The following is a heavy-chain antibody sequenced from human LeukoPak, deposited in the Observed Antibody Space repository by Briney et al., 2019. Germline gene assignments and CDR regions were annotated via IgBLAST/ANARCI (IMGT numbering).Heavy chain of an antibody. Sequence: GGSLRLSCAASGFTFSSYAMSWVRQAPGKGLEWVAFIRYDGSNKYYADSVKGRFTISRDNSKNTLYLQMNSLRAEDTAVYYCAKHLWFGELLPSPLFDYWGQGTLVTVSS. D-gene: IGHD3-10*01. V-gene: IGHV3-30*02. J-gene: IGHJ4*02. CDR3: AKHLWFGELLPSPLFDY. CDR1: GFTFSSYA. CDR2: IRYDGSNK.